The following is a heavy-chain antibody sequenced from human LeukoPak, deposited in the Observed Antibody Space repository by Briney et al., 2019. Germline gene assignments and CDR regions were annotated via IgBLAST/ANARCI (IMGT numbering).Heavy chain of an antibody. CDR3: AKVRTGSTSQASDY. CDR1: GFTFSDYT. Sequence: GGSLRLSCAASGFTFSDYTMTWVRQAPGKGLEWVSAISADGGRTYYADSVKGRFTISRDKSKNTLHLQMNSLRAEDTAVYFCAKVRTGSTSQASDYWGQGTLVTVSS. J-gene: IGHJ4*02. CDR2: ISADGGRT. D-gene: IGHD2-2*01. V-gene: IGHV3-23*01.